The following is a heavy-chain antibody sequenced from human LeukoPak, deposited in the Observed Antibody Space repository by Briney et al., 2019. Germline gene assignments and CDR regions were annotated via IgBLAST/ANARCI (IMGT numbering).Heavy chain of an antibody. V-gene: IGHV3-74*01. Sequence: PGGSLRLSCAASGFTFSTNWMHWVRQVPGRGLVWVSRINTDGSYTNYADSVKGRFTISRDNAKNSLYLQMNSLRAEDTAVYYCAELGITMIGGVWGKGTTVTISS. J-gene: IGHJ6*04. CDR2: INTDGSYT. CDR1: GFTFSTNW. CDR3: AELGITMIGGV. D-gene: IGHD3-10*02.